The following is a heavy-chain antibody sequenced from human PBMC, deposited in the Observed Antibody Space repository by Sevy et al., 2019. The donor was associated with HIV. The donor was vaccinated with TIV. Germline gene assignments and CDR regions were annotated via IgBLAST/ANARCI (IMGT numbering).Heavy chain of an antibody. CDR1: RFTFSTYA. D-gene: IGHD2-2*03. CDR3: ARNMDPSQFYCYYGMDV. J-gene: IGHJ6*02. V-gene: IGHV3-30-3*01. CDR2: ISHDGSNK. Sequence: GGSLRLSCAASRFTFSTYAIHWVRQAPGKGLEWVAVISHDGSNKYYADSVKGRFTISRDNSKNTLYLQMNSLRAEDTAVYYCARNMDPSQFYCYYGMDVWGQGTTVTVSS.